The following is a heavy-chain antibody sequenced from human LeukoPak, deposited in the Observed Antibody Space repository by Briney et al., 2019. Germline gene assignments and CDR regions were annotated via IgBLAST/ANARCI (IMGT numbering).Heavy chain of an antibody. CDR3: ARTPTYYDILTDYPYYFDY. J-gene: IGHJ4*02. V-gene: IGHV3-48*03. D-gene: IGHD3-9*01. Sequence: GGSLRLSCVASGFTFSSFQMNWVRQAPGKGLEWVSYISSSGSIMFYADSVKGRFTISRDNARNSLYLHMNSLRAQDTAVYYCARTPTYYDILTDYPYYFDYWGQGTLVTVSS. CDR1: GFTFSSFQ. CDR2: ISSSGSIM.